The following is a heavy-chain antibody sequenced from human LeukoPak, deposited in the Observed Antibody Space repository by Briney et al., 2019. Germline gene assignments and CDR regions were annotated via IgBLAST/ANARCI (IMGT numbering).Heavy chain of an antibody. D-gene: IGHD6-19*01. Sequence: ASVKVSCKASGYTFTGYHMHLVRQAPGQGLEWMGRINPNSGGTNYAQKFQGRVTMTRDTSISTAYMELSRLRSDDTAVYYCASDYSSGWYVDYWGQGTLVTVSS. V-gene: IGHV1-2*06. J-gene: IGHJ4*02. CDR1: GYTFTGYH. CDR3: ASDYSSGWYVDY. CDR2: INPNSGGT.